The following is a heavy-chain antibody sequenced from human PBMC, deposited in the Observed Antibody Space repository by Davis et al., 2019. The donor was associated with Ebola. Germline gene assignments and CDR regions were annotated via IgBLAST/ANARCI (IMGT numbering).Heavy chain of an antibody. CDR1: GFTFSSYA. Sequence: GESLKISCAASGFTFSSYAMSWVRQAPGKGLEWVSSISSSGGSTFYTDSVKGRFTISRDNSKNTLYVQMNSLRAEDTAVYYCARETGLGYWGQGTLVTVSS. V-gene: IGHV3-23*01. CDR3: ARETGLGY. CDR2: ISSSGGST. J-gene: IGHJ4*02.